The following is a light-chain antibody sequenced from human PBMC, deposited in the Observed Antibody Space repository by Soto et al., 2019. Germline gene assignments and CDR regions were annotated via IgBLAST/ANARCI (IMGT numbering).Light chain of an antibody. V-gene: IGLV2-8*01. CDR2: EVS. CDR1: SSDVGGYNY. Sequence: QSALTQPPSASGSPGQSVTISCTGTSSDVGGYNYVSWYQQHPGKAPKLMIYEVSKRPSGVPDRFSGSKSGNTASLTGSGVQAEDEADYCCSSYAGSNNVVFGGGTKLTVL. J-gene: IGLJ2*01. CDR3: SSYAGSNNVV.